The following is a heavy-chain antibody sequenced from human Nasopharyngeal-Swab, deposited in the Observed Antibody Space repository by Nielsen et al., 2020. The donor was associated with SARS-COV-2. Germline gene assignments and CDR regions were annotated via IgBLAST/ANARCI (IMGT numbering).Heavy chain of an antibody. Sequence: GESLKISCAASGFTFSSYIMNWVRQAPGKGLEWVANIKQDGSEKYDVDSVKGRVTISRDNAKNSLYLQMNSLRAEDTAVYYCARGALRYGSGYYFDYWGQGTLVTVSS. V-gene: IGHV3-7*01. D-gene: IGHD3-22*01. CDR2: IKQDGSEK. CDR3: ARGALRYGSGYYFDY. J-gene: IGHJ4*02. CDR1: GFTFSSYI.